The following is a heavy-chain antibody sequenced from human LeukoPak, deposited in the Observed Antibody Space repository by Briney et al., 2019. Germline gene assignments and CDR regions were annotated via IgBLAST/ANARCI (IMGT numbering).Heavy chain of an antibody. J-gene: IGHJ4*02. Sequence: PSETLSLTCSVSGGSINSNSHHWDWIRQAPGKGLEWIGNIYYSGTTSYNPSLKSRVTISVDTSNNHFSLRLTSVTASDTAVYYCARRGDILTDYTLDYWGQGTLVTVSS. D-gene: IGHD3-9*01. V-gene: IGHV4-39*02. CDR2: IYYSGTT. CDR1: GGSINSNSHH. CDR3: ARRGDILTDYTLDY.